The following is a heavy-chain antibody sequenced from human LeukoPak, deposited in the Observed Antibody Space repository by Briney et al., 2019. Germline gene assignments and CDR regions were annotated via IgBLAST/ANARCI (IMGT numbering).Heavy chain of an antibody. Sequence: ASVKVSCKASGGTFSSYAISWVRQAPGQGLEWMGGIIPIFGTANYAQKFQGRVTMTRDTSISTAYMELSRLRSDDTAVYYCARGLIDPLTFGGPGLSVFDYWGQGTLVTVSS. CDR2: IIPIFGTA. CDR1: GGTFSSYA. J-gene: IGHJ4*02. D-gene: IGHD3-16*01. V-gene: IGHV1-69*05. CDR3: ARGLIDPLTFGGPGLSVFDY.